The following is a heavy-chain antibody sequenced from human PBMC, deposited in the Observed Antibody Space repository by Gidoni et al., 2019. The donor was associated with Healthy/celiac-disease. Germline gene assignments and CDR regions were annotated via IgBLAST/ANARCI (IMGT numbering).Heavy chain of an antibody. D-gene: IGHD6-13*01. CDR1: GFTFSSYS. Sequence: EVQLVESGGGLVKPGGSLRLSCAASGFTFSSYSMNWVRQAPGKGLEWVSSISSSSSYIYYADSVKGRFTISRDNAKNSLYLQMNSLRAEDTAVYYCARESSPSAAAAYYFDYWGQGTLVTVSS. CDR3: ARESSPSAAAAYYFDY. J-gene: IGHJ4*02. CDR2: ISSSSSYI. V-gene: IGHV3-21*01.